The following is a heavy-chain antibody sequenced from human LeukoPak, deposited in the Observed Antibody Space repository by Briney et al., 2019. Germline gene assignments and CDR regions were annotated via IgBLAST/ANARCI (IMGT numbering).Heavy chain of an antibody. CDR2: IYYTGST. J-gene: IGHJ4*02. CDR1: GGSISSSSYY. CDR3: TRQIQLWEDY. Sequence: PSETLSLTCSVSGGSISSSSYYWGWIRQPPGKGLEWIGSIYYTGSTYYNPSLKSRVTISVDTSKNRFSLKLSSVTAADTAVYYCTRQIQLWEDYWGQGTLVTVSS. D-gene: IGHD5-18*01. V-gene: IGHV4-39*01.